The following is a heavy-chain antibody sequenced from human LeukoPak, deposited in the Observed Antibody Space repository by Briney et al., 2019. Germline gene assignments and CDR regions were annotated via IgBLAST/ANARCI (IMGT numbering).Heavy chain of an antibody. V-gene: IGHV4-4*02. CDR2: IYHSGST. D-gene: IGHD6-13*01. CDR3: ARGPGYSSSWGFDY. CDR1: GGSISSSNW. J-gene: IGHJ4*02. Sequence: PSGTLSLTCAVSGGSISSSNWWSWVRQPPGKGLQWIGEIYHSGSTNYNPSLKSRVTISVDKSKNQFSLKLSSVTAADTAVYYCARGPGYSSSWGFDYWGQGTLVTVSS.